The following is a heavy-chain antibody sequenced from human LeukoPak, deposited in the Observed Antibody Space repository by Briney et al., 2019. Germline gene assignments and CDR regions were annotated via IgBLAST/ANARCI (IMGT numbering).Heavy chain of an antibody. CDR3: AKDRDFWSGHDAFDI. V-gene: IGHV3-23*01. CDR2: ISGSGGST. J-gene: IGHJ3*02. D-gene: IGHD3-3*01. CDR1: GFTFSSYA. Sequence: GGSLRLSFAASGFTFSSYAMSWVRQAPGKGLEWVSAISGSGGSTYYADSVKGRFTISRDNSKNTLYLQMNSLRAEDTAVYYCAKDRDFWSGHDAFDIWGQGTMVTVSS.